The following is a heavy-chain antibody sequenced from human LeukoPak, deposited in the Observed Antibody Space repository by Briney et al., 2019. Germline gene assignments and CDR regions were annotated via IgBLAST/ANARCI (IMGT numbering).Heavy chain of an antibody. CDR3: ARGAPSIAARPAGP. V-gene: IGHV1-3*01. J-gene: IGHJ5*02. D-gene: IGHD6-6*01. Sequence: ASVKVSCKASGYTFTSYAMHWVRQAPGQRLEWKGWINAGNGNTKYSQKFQGRVTITRDTSASTAYMELSSLRSEDTAVYYCARGAPSIAARPAGPWGQGTLVTVSS. CDR2: INAGNGNT. CDR1: GYTFTSYA.